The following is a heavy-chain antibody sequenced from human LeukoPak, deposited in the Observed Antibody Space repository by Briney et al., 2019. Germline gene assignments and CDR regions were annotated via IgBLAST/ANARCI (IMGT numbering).Heavy chain of an antibody. CDR1: GYTFTSYG. CDR2: ISACNGNT. J-gene: IGHJ6*02. D-gene: IGHD3-9*01. CDR3: ARDPKVRYFDWLRDYYYGMDV. V-gene: IGHV1-18*01. Sequence: ASVKVSCKASGYTFTSYGISWARQAPGQGLEWMGWISACNGNTNYAQKLQGRVTMTTDTSTSTAYMELRSLRSDDTAVYYCARDPKVRYFDWLRDYYYGMDVWGQGTTVTVSS.